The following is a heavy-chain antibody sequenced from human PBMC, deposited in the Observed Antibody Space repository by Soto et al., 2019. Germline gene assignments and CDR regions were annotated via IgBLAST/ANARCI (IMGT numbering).Heavy chain of an antibody. CDR3: AKERRRGTMIVVDPFDY. J-gene: IGHJ4*02. CDR2: ISSTGSTI. V-gene: IGHV3-48*01. CDR1: GFTFSSYI. Sequence: GGSLRLSCAASGFTFSSYIMNWVRQAPGKGLEWVSYISSTGSTIYYADSVKGRFTISRDNSKNTLYLQMNSLRAEDTAVYYCAKERRRGTMIVVDPFDYWGQGTLVTVSS. D-gene: IGHD3-22*01.